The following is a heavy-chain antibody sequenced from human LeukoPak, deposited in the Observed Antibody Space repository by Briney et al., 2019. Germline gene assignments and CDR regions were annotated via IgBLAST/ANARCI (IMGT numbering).Heavy chain of an antibody. CDR2: IYYSGST. J-gene: IGHJ4*02. CDR1: GGSVSSGSYY. V-gene: IGHV4-61*01. Sequence: SETLSLTCTVSGGSVSSGSYYWSWIRQPPGKGLGWIGYIYYSGSTYYNPSLKSRVTISVDTSKNQFSLKLSSVTAADTAVYYCARGHYSVAFDYWGQGTLVTVSS. D-gene: IGHD2-15*01. CDR3: ARGHYSVAFDY.